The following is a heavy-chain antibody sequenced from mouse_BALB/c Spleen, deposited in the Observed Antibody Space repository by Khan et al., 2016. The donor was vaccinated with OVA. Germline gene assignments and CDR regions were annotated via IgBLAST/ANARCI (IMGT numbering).Heavy chain of an antibody. CDR2: INPHIGET. D-gene: IGHD1-1*01. Sequence: VQLQQSGPELVKPGASVKISCKASGYSFTGYFMNWVMQSHGKSLEWIGRINPHIGETFYNQKFKDKATLTVDESSSTAHMELRSLASEDTAGYYCARKNGSDFDDWGQGTTLTVSS. CDR3: ARKNGSDFDD. J-gene: IGHJ2*01. V-gene: IGHV1-20*02. CDR1: GYSFTGYF.